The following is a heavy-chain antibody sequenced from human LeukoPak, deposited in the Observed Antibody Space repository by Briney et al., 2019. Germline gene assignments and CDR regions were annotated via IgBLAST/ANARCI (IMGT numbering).Heavy chain of an antibody. D-gene: IGHD6-19*01. J-gene: IGHJ4*02. CDR3: ARSIAVDEGNYFDY. Sequence: ASVKVSCKASGYTFSKYYIHWVRQAPGQGLEWMAMINPSDGATTYAQRFQGRVNMTRDMSTTTVYMDLSSLRSEDTAVYYCARSIAVDEGNYFDYWGQGTLVTVSS. V-gene: IGHV1-46*01. CDR1: GYTFSKYY. CDR2: INPSDGAT.